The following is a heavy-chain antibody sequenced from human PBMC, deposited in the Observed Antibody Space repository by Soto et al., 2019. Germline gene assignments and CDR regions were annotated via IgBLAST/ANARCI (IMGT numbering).Heavy chain of an antibody. V-gene: IGHV3-23*01. CDR2: IGGRGNSA. J-gene: IGHJ3*01. D-gene: IGHD5-12*01. CDR1: GFIFTNYA. Sequence: VGFLRLSCAASGFIFTNYAMNWVRQAPGKGLEWVSVIGGRGNSAYYADSVQGRFTISRDNSKNTLSLQMSSLTADDTAIYYCVREGRGSFDFWGRGTMVTVSS. CDR3: VREGRGSFDF.